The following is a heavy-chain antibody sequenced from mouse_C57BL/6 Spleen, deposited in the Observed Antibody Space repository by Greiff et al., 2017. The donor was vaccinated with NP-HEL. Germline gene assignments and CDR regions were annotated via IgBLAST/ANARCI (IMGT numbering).Heavy chain of an antibody. CDR1: GFTFSDYY. V-gene: IGHV5-16*01. CDR3: AREGNYYGSSYDAMDY. Sequence: DVKLVESEGGLVQPGSSMKLSCTASGFTFSDYYMAWVRQVPEKGLEWVANINYDGSSTYYLDSLKSRFIISRDNAKNILYLQMSSLKSEDTATYYCAREGNYYGSSYDAMDYWGQGTSVTVSS. D-gene: IGHD1-1*01. J-gene: IGHJ4*01. CDR2: INYDGSST.